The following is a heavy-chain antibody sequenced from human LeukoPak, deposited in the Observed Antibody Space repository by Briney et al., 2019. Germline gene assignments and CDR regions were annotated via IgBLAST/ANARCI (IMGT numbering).Heavy chain of an antibody. CDR1: EFTFTTYN. CDR2: ISNSGSTT. Sequence: GGSLRLSCAASEFTFTTYNMIWVRQAPGKGLEWVSFISNSGSTTYYADSVKGRFTLSRDNAKNSLYLQMNTLRAEDTAVYYCARERNFYYMDVWGKGTRFTVSS. J-gene: IGHJ6*03. CDR3: ARERNFYYMDV. V-gene: IGHV3-48*04.